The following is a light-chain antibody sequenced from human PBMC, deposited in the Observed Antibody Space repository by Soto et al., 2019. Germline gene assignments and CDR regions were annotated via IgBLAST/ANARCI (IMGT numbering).Light chain of an antibody. CDR2: VVS. CDR1: SSDVGGYNY. V-gene: IGLV2-14*01. Sequence: LTQPASVSGSPGQSIAISCTGTSSDVGGYNYVSWYQQHPGKAPKLMIYVVSNRPSGVSNRFSGSKSGNTASLTISGLQAEDEADYYCSSYTSSSTYVFGTGTKVTVL. J-gene: IGLJ1*01. CDR3: SSYTSSSTYV.